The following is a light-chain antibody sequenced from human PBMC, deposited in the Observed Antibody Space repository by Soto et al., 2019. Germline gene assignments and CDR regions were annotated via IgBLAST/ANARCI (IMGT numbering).Light chain of an antibody. CDR2: LGS. Sequence: DIVMTQSPLSLPVTPGEPASISCRSSQSLLYSNGYNYLGWYLQKPGQSPQLLIYLGSNRASGVPDRFSGSGSGTDFTLKISRVEAEDVGVYYCMQGLQTFTFGPGTKVEIK. CDR1: QSLLYSNGYNY. J-gene: IGKJ3*01. V-gene: IGKV2-28*01. CDR3: MQGLQTFT.